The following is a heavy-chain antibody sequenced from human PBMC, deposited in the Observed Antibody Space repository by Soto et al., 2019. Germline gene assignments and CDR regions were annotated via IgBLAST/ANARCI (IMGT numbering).Heavy chain of an antibody. J-gene: IGHJ6*02. D-gene: IGHD2-15*01. CDR1: GGSFSGYY. CDR3: ARGLPQDYYGMDV. CDR2: INHSGST. V-gene: IGHV4-34*01. Sequence: QVQLQQWGAGLLKPSETLSLTCAVYGGSFSGYYWSWIRQPPGKGLEWIGEINHSGSTNYNPSLKSRVTISVDTSKNQFYLKLSSVTAADTAVYYCARGLPQDYYGMDVWGQGTTVTVSS.